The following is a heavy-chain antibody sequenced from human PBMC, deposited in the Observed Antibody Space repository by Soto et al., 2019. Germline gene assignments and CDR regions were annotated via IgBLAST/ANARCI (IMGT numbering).Heavy chain of an antibody. J-gene: IGHJ6*02. Sequence: SETLSLTCTVSGGSISSYYWSWIRQPPGKGLEWIGYIYYSGSTNYNPSLKSRVTISVDTSKNQFSLKLSSVTAADTAVYYCARLTPYYYYYYGMDVWGQGTTVTVSS. CDR3: ARLTPYYYYYYGMDV. CDR2: IYYSGST. CDR1: GGSISSYY. V-gene: IGHV4-59*08.